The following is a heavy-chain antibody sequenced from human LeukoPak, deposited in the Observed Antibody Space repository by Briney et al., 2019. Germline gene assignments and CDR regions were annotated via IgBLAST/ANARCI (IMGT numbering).Heavy chain of an antibody. Sequence: ASVKVSCKASGGTFSSYAIRWMRQAPGQGLEWMGGIIPIFGTANYAQKFQGRVTITTDESTSTAYMELSSLRSEDTAVYYCARRSTGTTSFDYWGQGTLVTVSS. V-gene: IGHV1-69*05. CDR3: ARRSTGTTSFDY. D-gene: IGHD1-7*01. J-gene: IGHJ4*02. CDR2: IIPIFGTA. CDR1: GGTFSSYA.